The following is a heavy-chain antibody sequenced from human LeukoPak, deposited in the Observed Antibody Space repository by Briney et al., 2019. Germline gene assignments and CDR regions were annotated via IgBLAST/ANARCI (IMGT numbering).Heavy chain of an antibody. CDR3: ARRHPSRHGDRRDAFDI. D-gene: IGHD4-17*01. Sequence: PGGSLRLSCAASGFTFSSYAMSRVRPAPGKGLEWVSAISGSGGSTYYADSVKGRFTISRDNSKHTLYLQMNSLRAEDTAVYYCARRHPSRHGDRRDAFDIWGQGTMVTVSS. CDR2: ISGSGGST. V-gene: IGHV3-23*01. CDR1: GFTFSSYA. J-gene: IGHJ3*02.